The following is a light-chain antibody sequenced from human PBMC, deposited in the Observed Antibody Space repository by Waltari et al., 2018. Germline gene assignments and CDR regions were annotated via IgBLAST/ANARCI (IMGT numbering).Light chain of an antibody. CDR1: TGDVGAYNY. Sequence: QSALTQPASVSESPGQSITIPCTGTTGDVGAYNYVSWYQQLPGKAPKLRIYEVANRPSGVSDRFYGSKSGNTASRIISGLQAEDEADYYCCSLTSSRTVIFGGGTKLTVL. J-gene: IGLJ2*01. V-gene: IGLV2-14*01. CDR2: EVA. CDR3: CSLTSSRTVI.